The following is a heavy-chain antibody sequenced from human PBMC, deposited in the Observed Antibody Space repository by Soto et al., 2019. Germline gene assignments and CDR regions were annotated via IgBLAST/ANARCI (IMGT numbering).Heavy chain of an antibody. CDR2: ISSSGSTI. D-gene: IGHD6-19*01. V-gene: IGHV3-11*01. J-gene: IGHJ4*02. Sequence: GGSLRLSCAASGFTFSDYYMSWIRQAPGKGLEWVSYISSSGSTIYYADSVKGRFTISRDNAKNSLYLQMNSLRAEDTAVYYCARDHPRLPIAVAVGWGQGTLVTVSS. CDR3: ARDHPRLPIAVAVG. CDR1: GFTFSDYY.